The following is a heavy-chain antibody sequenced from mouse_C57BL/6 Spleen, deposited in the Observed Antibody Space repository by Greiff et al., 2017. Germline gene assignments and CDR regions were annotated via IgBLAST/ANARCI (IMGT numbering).Heavy chain of an antibody. V-gene: IGHV1-69*01. CDR3: ARTLYEDAMDY. Sequence: QVQLQQPGAELVMPGASVKLSCKASGYTFTSYWMHWVKQRPGQGLEWIGEIDPSDSYTNYNQKFKGKSTLTVDQSSSTAYMQLSSLTSEDSAVYYCARTLYEDAMDYWGQGTSVTVSS. CDR1: GYTFTSYW. D-gene: IGHD1-1*01. CDR2: IDPSDSYT. J-gene: IGHJ4*01.